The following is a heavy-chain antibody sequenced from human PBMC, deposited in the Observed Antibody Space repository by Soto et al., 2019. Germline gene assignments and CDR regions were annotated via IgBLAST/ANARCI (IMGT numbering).Heavy chain of an antibody. CDR2: ISSDGSNK. CDR1: GFTFSSYG. Sequence: QVQLVESGGGVVQPGRSLRLSCAASGFTFSSYGIHWVRQTPGKGLEWVAVISSDGSNKYYADSVKGRFTISRDNSKNTLYLQMNSLRAEDTAVYYCAKGRMSGLSSTVTASFDYWGQGTLVTVSS. D-gene: IGHD4-4*01. V-gene: IGHV3-30*18. CDR3: AKGRMSGLSSTVTASFDY. J-gene: IGHJ4*02.